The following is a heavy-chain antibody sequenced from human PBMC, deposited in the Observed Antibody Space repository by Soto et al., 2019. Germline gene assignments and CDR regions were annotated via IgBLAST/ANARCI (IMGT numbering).Heavy chain of an antibody. D-gene: IGHD6-13*01. CDR2: ISGSGGST. J-gene: IGHJ6*02. Sequence: GGSLRLSCAASGFTFSSYAMSWVRQAPGKGLEWVSAISGSGGSTYYADSVKGRFTISRDNSKNTLYLQMNSLRAEDTSVYYCAKYSIYYYGMDVWGQGTTVTVSS. V-gene: IGHV3-23*01. CDR3: AKYSIYYYGMDV. CDR1: GFTFSSYA.